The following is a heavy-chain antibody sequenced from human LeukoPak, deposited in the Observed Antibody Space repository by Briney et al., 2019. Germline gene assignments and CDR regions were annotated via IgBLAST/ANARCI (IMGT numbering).Heavy chain of an antibody. CDR2: ISSSSSTI. CDR1: GFTFSSYS. V-gene: IGHV3-48*04. CDR3: ATAGLVGATLPVRFGTHKSAFDI. Sequence: PGGSLRLSCAASGFTFSSYSMNWVRQAPGKGLEWVSYISSSSSTIYYADSVKGRFTISRDNAKNSLYLQMNSLRAEDTAVYYCATAGLVGATLPVRFGTHKSAFDIWGQGTMVTVSS. J-gene: IGHJ3*02. D-gene: IGHD1-26*01.